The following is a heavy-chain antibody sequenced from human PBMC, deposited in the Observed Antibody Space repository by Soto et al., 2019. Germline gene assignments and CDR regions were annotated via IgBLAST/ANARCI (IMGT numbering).Heavy chain of an antibody. D-gene: IGHD3-3*01. CDR3: TRVKGLTIFGVVENLDY. J-gene: IGHJ4*02. V-gene: IGHV3-7*03. CDR2: IKQDGSEK. CDR1: GFTFSSYW. Sequence: PGGSLRLSCAASGFTFSSYWMSWVRQAPGKGLEWVANIKQDGSEKYYVDSVKGRFTISRDNAKNSLYLQMNSLKTEDTAVYYCTRVKGLTIFGVVENLDYWGQGTLVTVSS.